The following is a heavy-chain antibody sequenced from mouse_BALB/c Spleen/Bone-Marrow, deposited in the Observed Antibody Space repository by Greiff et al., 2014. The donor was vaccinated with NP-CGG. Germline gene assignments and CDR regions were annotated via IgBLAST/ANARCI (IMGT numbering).Heavy chain of an antibody. V-gene: IGHV5-6-5*01. J-gene: IGHJ4*01. CDR3: ARGGGYYYAMDY. Sequence: EVKLMESGGSLVKPGGSLKLSCAASGFTFSSYAMSWVRQTPEKRLEWVASISSGGSTYYPDSVKGRFTISRDNARNILYLQMSSLRSEDTAMYYCARGGGYYYAMDYWGQGTSVTVSS. CDR1: GFTFSSYA. CDR2: ISSGGST.